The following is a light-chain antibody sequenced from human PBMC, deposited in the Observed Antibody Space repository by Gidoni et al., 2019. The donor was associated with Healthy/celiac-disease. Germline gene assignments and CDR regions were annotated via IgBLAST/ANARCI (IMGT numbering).Light chain of an antibody. CDR1: SSDVGGSKY. Sequence: QSALTQPRSVSGSPGQSVTISCTGPSSDVGGSKYVSWYQQHPGKAPKLMIYNVSKRPSGVPDRFSGSKSDSTASLTISGLQAEDEADYYCCSYAGSYTYVFGTGTKVTV. CDR3: CSYAGSYTYV. CDR2: NVS. V-gene: IGLV2-11*01. J-gene: IGLJ1*01.